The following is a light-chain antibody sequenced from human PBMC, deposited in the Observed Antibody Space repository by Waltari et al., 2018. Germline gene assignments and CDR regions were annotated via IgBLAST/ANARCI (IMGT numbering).Light chain of an antibody. CDR2: VNSDASH. V-gene: IGLV4-69*01. CDR1: RGHSTNI. CDR3: QTGGHGTWV. Sequence: QLVLTPSPSASASLGASVKLPCTLDRGHSTNIHAWHPQQPQKGPRYLMRVNSDASHIKGDDIPDRFSGSSSSSGAERYLTISSVQSEDEADYYCQTGGHGTWVFGGGTKLTVL. J-gene: IGLJ3*02.